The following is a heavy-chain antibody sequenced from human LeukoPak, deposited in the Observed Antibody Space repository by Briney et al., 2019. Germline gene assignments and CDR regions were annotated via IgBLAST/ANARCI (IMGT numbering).Heavy chain of an antibody. CDR2: IYYSGST. V-gene: IGHV4-39*07. Sequence: PSQTLSLTCTVSGGSINSGSYYWGWIRQPPGKGLEWIGSIYYSGSTYYNPSLKSRVTISVDTSKNQFSLKLSSVTAADTAVYYCARDGRYFDWLFPGWYFDLWGRGTLVTVSS. D-gene: IGHD3-9*01. J-gene: IGHJ2*01. CDR3: ARDGRYFDWLFPGWYFDL. CDR1: GGSINSGSYY.